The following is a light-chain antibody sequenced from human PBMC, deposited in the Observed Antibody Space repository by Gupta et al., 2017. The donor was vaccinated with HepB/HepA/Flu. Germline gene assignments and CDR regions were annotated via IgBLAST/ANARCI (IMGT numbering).Light chain of an antibody. J-gene: IGLJ2*01. CDR2: GNK. Sequence: QSVVTQSPSVSGTPGQRVTISCSGSSSNIGNNYVYWYQQVPGTAPKLLIYGNKQRPSGVPDRFSGSKSGTSASLAIGGLRSEDEADYFCSTWDDTLSGPVFGGGTKVTVL. CDR3: STWDDTLSGPV. CDR1: SSNIGNNY. V-gene: IGLV1-47*01.